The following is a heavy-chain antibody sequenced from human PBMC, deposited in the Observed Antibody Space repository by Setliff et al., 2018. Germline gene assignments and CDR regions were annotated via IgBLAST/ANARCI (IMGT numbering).Heavy chain of an antibody. Sequence: ASVKVSCKASGGTFSTYAIDWVRQAPGQGLEWMGGIIPMFGTTNYARKFQGRVTITADESTITAYMELSSLRSEDTAVYYCARVRDCSGGICHRGFHHYMDVWGKGTTVTVAS. J-gene: IGHJ6*03. CDR3: ARVRDCSGGICHRGFHHYMDV. D-gene: IGHD2-15*01. CDR1: GGTFSTYA. V-gene: IGHV1-69*13. CDR2: IIPMFGTT.